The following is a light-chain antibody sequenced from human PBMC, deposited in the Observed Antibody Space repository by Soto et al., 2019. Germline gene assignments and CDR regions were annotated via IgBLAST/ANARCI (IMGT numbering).Light chain of an antibody. CDR1: SGHNTYS. J-gene: IGLJ2*01. V-gene: IGLV4-69*01. CDR2: LKSDGSH. CDR3: QTWATGIQV. Sequence: QTVVTQSPSASASLGASVKLTCTLSSGHNTYSITWHQQQPEKGPRFLMKLKSDGSHSRGDGIPDRFSGSSSGAERYLTISSLQSEDEADYYCQTWATGIQVFGGGTKLTV.